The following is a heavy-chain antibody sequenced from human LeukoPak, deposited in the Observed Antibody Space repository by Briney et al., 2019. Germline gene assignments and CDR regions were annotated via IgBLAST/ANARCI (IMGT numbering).Heavy chain of an antibody. CDR1: GYTFTGYY. CDR2: ISAYNGNT. CDR3: ARDRPKPGPPPDY. Sequence: ASVKVSCKASGYTFTGYYMHWVRQAPGQGLEWMGWISAYNGNTNYAQKLQGRVTMTTDTSTSTAYMELRSLRSDDTAVYYCARDRPKPGPPPDYWGQGTLVTVSS. V-gene: IGHV1-18*04. J-gene: IGHJ4*02.